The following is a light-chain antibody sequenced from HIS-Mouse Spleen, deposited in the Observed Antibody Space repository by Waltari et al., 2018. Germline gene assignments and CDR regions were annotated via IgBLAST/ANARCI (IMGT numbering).Light chain of an antibody. CDR3: YSTDSSGNHRV. Sequence: SYELTQPPSVSVSPGQTGRITCSGDALPTKYHYWYQQKSGQAPALVIYEDSKRPSGIPERFSGSSSGTMATLTISGAQVEDEADYYCYSTDSSGNHRVFGGGTKLTVL. CDR2: EDS. J-gene: IGLJ2*01. CDR1: ALPTKY. V-gene: IGLV3-10*01.